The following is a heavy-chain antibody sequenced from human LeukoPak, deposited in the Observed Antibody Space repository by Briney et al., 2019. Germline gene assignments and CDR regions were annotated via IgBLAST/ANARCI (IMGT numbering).Heavy chain of an antibody. CDR1: GGSISSYY. J-gene: IGHJ5*02. Sequence: PSETLSLTCTVSGGSISSYYWSLIRQPPGKGLEWIGYIYYSGSTNYNPSLKSRVTISVDTSKNQFSLKLSSVTAADTAVYYCARDVGSSVFRFDPWGQGTLVTVSS. D-gene: IGHD6-6*01. V-gene: IGHV4-59*01. CDR2: IYYSGST. CDR3: ARDVGSSVFRFDP.